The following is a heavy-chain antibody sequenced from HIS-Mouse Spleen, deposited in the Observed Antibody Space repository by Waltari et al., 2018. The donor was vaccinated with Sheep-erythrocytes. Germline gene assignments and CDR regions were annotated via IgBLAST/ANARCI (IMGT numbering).Heavy chain of an antibody. D-gene: IGHD6-13*01. V-gene: IGHV3-30-3*01. CDR3: ARGAYSSSWYPFQH. Sequence: QVQLVESGGGGVQPGRSLRLSCAASGFTFSSYAMHWVRQAPGKGLEWVAVISYDGSNKYYSDSLKGRFTISRDNSKNTLYLQMNSLRAEDTAVYYCARGAYSSSWYPFQHWGQGTLVTVSS. CDR2: ISYDGSNK. CDR1: GFTFSSYA. J-gene: IGHJ1*01.